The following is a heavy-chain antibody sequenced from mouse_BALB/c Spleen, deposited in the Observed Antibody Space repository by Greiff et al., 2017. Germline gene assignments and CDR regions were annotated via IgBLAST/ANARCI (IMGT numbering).Heavy chain of an antibody. Sequence: QVQLQQSGAELMKPGASVKISCKATGYTFSSYWIEWVKQRPGHGLEWIGEILPGSGSTNYNEKFKGKATFTADTSSNTAYMQLSSLTSEDSAVYYCARSSDYDVGGYWGQGTTLTVSS. J-gene: IGHJ2*01. CDR1: GYTFSSYW. V-gene: IGHV1-9*01. CDR2: ILPGSGST. D-gene: IGHD2-4*01. CDR3: ARSSDYDVGGY.